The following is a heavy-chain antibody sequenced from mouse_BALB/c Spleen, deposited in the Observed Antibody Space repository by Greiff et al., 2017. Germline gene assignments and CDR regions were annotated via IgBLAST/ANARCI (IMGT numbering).Heavy chain of an antibody. CDR2: ISSGGST. CDR3: ARGEGLRGVAMDD. Sequence: EVQLVESGGGLVKPGGSLKLSCAASGFTFSSYAMSWVRQTPEKRLAWVASISSGGSTYYPDSVKGRFTISRDNARNILYLQMSSLRSEDTAMYYCARGEGLRGVAMDDWGQGTSVTVSS. V-gene: IGHV5-6-5*01. CDR1: GFTFSSYA. D-gene: IGHD3-1*01. J-gene: IGHJ4*01.